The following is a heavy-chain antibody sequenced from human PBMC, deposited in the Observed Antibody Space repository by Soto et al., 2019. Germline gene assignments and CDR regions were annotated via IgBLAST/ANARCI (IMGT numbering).Heavy chain of an antibody. Sequence: SETLSLTCTVSGGSISSGGYYWSWIRQHPGKGLEWIGYIYYSGSTYYNPSLKSRVTISVDTSKNQFSLKLSSVTAADTAVYYCAREFPDILTGYYPAVFEIWGQGTMVTVSS. V-gene: IGHV4-31*03. J-gene: IGHJ3*02. D-gene: IGHD3-9*01. CDR1: GGSISSGGYY. CDR3: AREFPDILTGYYPAVFEI. CDR2: IYYSGST.